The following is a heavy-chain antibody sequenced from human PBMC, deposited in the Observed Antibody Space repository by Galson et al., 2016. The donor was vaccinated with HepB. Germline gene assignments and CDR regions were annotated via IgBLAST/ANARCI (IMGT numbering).Heavy chain of an antibody. D-gene: IGHD2-21*02. CDR3: ARHRTYGDSPAAFEI. J-gene: IGHJ3*02. CDR2: IYYSGNT. V-gene: IGHV4-39*01. CDR1: GASLNRNAYY. Sequence: ETLSLTCTVSGASLNRNAYYWDWIRQPPGKGLEWIGTIYYSGNTYYNPSLKSRVTISVDTSKNQFSLTLISVTAADTAVYYCARHRTYGDSPAAFEIWGQGTMVTVSS.